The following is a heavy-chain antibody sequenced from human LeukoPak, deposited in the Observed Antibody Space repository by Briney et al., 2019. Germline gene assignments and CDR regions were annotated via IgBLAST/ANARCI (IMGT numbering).Heavy chain of an antibody. CDR1: GFTFSSYA. J-gene: IGHJ6*03. D-gene: IGHD3-10*01. CDR3: AKCPMAYYYYMDA. CDR2: ISGNGGST. V-gene: IGHV3-23*01. Sequence: GSLRLSCAASGFTFSSYAIHWVRQAPGKGLEWVSAISGNGGSTYYADSVKGRFTISRDNSKNTLYLQMNNLRAEDTAVYYCAKCPMAYYYYMDAWGKGTTVTVSS.